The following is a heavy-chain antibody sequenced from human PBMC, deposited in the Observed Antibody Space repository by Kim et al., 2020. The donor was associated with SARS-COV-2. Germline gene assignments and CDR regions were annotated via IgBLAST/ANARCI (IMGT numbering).Heavy chain of an antibody. CDR1: GGSISTNY. V-gene: IGHV4-4*07. CDR3: ARGPPRADCGANCYLDY. D-gene: IGHD2-21*01. Sequence: SETLSLTCTVSGGSISTNYWGWIRQSAGKGLEWIGRIYASGSTDYNASLKSRVAMLVDTSKNQFSLELSSVTAADTAVYFCARGPPRADCGANCYLDYWGQGILVTVSA. J-gene: IGHJ4*02. CDR2: IYASGST.